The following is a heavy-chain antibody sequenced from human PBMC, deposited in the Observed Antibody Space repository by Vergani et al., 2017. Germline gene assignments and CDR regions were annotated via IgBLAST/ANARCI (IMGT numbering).Heavy chain of an antibody. Sequence: EVQLVQSGAEVKKPGESLKISCKGSGYSFTSYWIGWVRQMPGKGLEWMGIIYPGDSDTRYSPSFQGQVTISADKSISTAYLQWSSLKASDTAMYYCARCPDYYGPGSYHDYWGQGTLVTVSS. J-gene: IGHJ4*02. D-gene: IGHD3-10*01. CDR3: ARCPDYYGPGSYHDY. V-gene: IGHV5-51*01. CDR2: IYPGDSDT. CDR1: GYSFTSYW.